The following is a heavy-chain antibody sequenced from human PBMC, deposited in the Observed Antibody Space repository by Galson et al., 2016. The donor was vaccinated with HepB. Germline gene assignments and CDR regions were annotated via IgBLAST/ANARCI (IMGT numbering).Heavy chain of an antibody. CDR2: ISETGSIT. V-gene: IGHV3-23*01. Sequence: SLRLSCAASGFTFSTYAMNWVRQAPGKGPEWVSSISETGSITSYADPVRGRFTISRGNSRNTLYLQMNGLRAEDTAVYYCAKQFISGGWGQGTLVTVSS. J-gene: IGHJ1*01. D-gene: IGHD3-3*02. CDR1: GFTFSTYA. CDR3: AKQFISGG.